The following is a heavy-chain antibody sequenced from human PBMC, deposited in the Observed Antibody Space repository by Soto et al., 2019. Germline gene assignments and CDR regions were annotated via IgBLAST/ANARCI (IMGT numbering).Heavy chain of an antibody. CDR3: ARDIASYAYGEGY. D-gene: IGHD2-21*01. CDR2: VYSSGNT. J-gene: IGHJ4*02. V-gene: IGHV4-4*07. CDR1: GGSINSYW. Sequence: PSETLSLTCTVSGGSINSYWWSWIRQPAGKGLEWIGRVYSSGNTDYNPSLNSRATMSVETSKNQFSLKLSSVTAADTAVYYCARDIASYAYGEGYWGQGIQVTVSS.